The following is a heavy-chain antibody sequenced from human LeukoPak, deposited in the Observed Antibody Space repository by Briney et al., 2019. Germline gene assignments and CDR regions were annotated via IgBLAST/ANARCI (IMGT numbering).Heavy chain of an antibody. Sequence: PSETLSLTCTVSGGSISSYYWSWIRQPAGMGLEWIGRIYTSGSTNYNPSLKSRVTMSVDTSKNQFSLKLSSVTAADTAVYYCARDQEDERAGYYYYYYMDVWGKGTTVTISS. J-gene: IGHJ6*03. CDR3: ARDQEDERAGYYYYYYMDV. CDR2: IYTSGST. V-gene: IGHV4-4*07. CDR1: GGSISSYY.